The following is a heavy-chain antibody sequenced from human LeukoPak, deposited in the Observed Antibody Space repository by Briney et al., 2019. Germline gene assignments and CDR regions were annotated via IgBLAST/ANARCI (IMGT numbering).Heavy chain of an antibody. CDR3: ARGRGVRGSLDY. D-gene: IGHD3-10*01. V-gene: IGHV4-34*01. CDR1: SGSFSGYY. J-gene: IGHJ4*02. Sequence: SETLSLTCAVYSGSFSGYYWSWIRQPPGKGLEWIGEINHSGSTNYNPSLKSRVTISVDTSKNQFSLKLSSVTAADTAVYYCARGRGVRGSLDYWGQGTLVTVFS. CDR2: INHSGST.